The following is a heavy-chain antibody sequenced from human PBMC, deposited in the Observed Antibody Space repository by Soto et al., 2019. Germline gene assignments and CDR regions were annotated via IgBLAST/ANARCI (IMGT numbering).Heavy chain of an antibody. CDR1: GASITSSSYY. Sequence: QLQLQESGPGLVKPSETLSLSCTVSGASITSSSYYWGWFRQPPGRGLEWIGSLYYSGSPHYNPSLKSRVTISIDTSKNQFSLKLSSVTAADTAVFYCARHSLQQLAPEHWGQGTLVTVSS. CDR3: ARHSLQQLAPEH. V-gene: IGHV4-39*01. CDR2: LYYSGSP. J-gene: IGHJ4*02. D-gene: IGHD6-13*01.